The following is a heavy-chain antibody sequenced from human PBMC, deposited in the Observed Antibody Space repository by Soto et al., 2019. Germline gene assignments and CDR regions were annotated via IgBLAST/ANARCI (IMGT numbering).Heavy chain of an antibody. Sequence: VASVKVSCKASGYRFVEYYIHWVRQAPGQGLEWMGWINPKSGDTKYAQKFQGRVTMTRDTSISTAYMELSRLRSDDTAVYYCARRGYSTQFDPWGQGTLVTVSS. D-gene: IGHD6-13*01. CDR2: INPKSGDT. J-gene: IGHJ5*02. V-gene: IGHV1-2*02. CDR1: GYRFVEYY. CDR3: ARRGYSTQFDP.